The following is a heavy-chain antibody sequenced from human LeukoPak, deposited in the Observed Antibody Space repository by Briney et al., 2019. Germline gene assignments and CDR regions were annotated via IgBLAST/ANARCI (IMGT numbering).Heavy chain of an antibody. Sequence: GGSLRLSCAASGFTFSSYSMNWVRQAPGKGLEWVSSISSSSNYIYYADSVKGRFTISRDNAKNTLYLQMNSLRAEDTAVYYCARAYIRSDFDYWGQGTLVTVSS. CDR2: ISSSSNYI. V-gene: IGHV3-21*01. J-gene: IGHJ4*02. D-gene: IGHD3-10*02. CDR1: GFTFSSYS. CDR3: ARAYIRSDFDY.